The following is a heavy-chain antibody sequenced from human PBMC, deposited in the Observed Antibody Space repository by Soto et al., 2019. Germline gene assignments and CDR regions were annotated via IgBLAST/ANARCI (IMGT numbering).Heavy chain of an antibody. J-gene: IGHJ4*02. CDR2: INESGST. CDR3: ARGSGIVALPGELEDVKYDY. D-gene: IGHD1-1*01. Sequence: QVQLQQWGAGLEKPSETLSLSCAVYGQSFSGHSWAWIRQPPGKGLEWIGEINESGSTYYNPSLKSRVTISTDTSKNQFSLKLSSVSAADTAAYFCARGSGIVALPGELEDVKYDYWGQGTLVNVSS. CDR1: GQSFSGHS. V-gene: IGHV4-34*01.